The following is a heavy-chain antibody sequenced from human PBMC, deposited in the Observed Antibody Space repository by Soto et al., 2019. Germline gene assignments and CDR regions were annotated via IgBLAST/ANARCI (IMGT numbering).Heavy chain of an antibody. CDR2: INNDGSET. J-gene: IGHJ4*02. D-gene: IGHD3-10*01. Sequence: EVHLAESGGGLVQPGGSLRLSCVASGFTFANYWMAWTRQAPGKEPERVANINNDGSETYYVDSVKGRFIISRDNTKNPLYLQMNTLIAADTAVFYCTRDRGLQTVDYWGQGTLVTVS. CDR1: GFTFANYW. CDR3: TRDRGLQTVDY. V-gene: IGHV3-7*03.